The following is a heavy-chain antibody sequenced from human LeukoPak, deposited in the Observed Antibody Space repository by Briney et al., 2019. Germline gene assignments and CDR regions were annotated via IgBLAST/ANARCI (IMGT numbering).Heavy chain of an antibody. CDR1: GFTFSSYW. J-gene: IGHJ6*02. CDR3: ARDQQWLVPRYYYYGMDV. V-gene: IGHV3-7*01. CDR2: IKQDGSKK. D-gene: IGHD6-19*01. Sequence: GGSLRLSCAASGFTFSSYWMSWVRQAPGKGLEWVANIKQDGSKKYYADSVKGRFTISRDNAENSLYLQMNSLRAEDTAVYYCARDQQWLVPRYYYYGMDVWGQGTPVTVSS.